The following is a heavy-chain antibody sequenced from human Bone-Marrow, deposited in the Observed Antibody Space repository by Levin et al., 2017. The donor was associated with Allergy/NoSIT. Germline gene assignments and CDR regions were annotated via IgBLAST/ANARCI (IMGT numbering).Heavy chain of an antibody. Sequence: LSLTCAASGFTFRSYAMSWVRQAPGKGLEWVSAISGSGGRTYYADSVKGWFTISRDNSKNTLYLQMNSLRAEDTAVYYCAKDHDIVVVVAAGLGVDWGQGTLVTVSS. CDR3: AKDHDIVVVVAAGLGVD. CDR2: ISGSGGRT. CDR1: GFTFRSYA. D-gene: IGHD2-15*01. V-gene: IGHV3-23*01. J-gene: IGHJ4*02.